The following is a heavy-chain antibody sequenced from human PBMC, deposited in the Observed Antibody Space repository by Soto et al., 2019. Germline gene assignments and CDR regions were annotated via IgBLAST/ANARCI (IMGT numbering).Heavy chain of an antibody. J-gene: IGHJ5*02. CDR1: GGSITTYY. V-gene: IGHV4-59*01. Sequence: SETLSLTCSVSGGSITTYYWSWIRQPPGKGLEWIGYIYYSGNTNYNPSLESRVTISVDTSKNQFSLRLTSVTAADTAVYYCAGAAKRYNWFDPWVQGTLVTVSS. D-gene: IGHD5-18*01. CDR2: IYYSGNT. CDR3: AGAAKRYNWFDP.